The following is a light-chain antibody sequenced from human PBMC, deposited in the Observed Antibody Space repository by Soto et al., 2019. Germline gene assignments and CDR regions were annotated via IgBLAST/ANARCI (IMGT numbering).Light chain of an antibody. CDR1: QDINIY. J-gene: IGKJ5*01. CDR3: QQYDILPII. Sequence: DIRMRQSPSSLFSSVGDIFTITFQATQDINIYLNWYQQKPGKAPNLLIYDASNLEIGVPSRFSGSGSGTHFTFTISSLQTEDIGTYYCQQYDILPIIFGRVRLLEIK. CDR2: DAS. V-gene: IGKV1-33*01.